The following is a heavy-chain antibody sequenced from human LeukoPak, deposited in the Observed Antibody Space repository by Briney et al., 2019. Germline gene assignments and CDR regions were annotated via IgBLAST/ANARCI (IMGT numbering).Heavy chain of an antibody. CDR3: ARDVVGPERYFDY. Sequence: GGSLRLSCAASGLTFSTYAMSWVRQAPGKGLEWVSGITGTGSKTYYADSVKGRFTISRDNAKNSLYLQMNSLRAEDTAVYYCARDVVGPERYFDYWGQGTLVTVSS. J-gene: IGHJ4*02. V-gene: IGHV3-23*01. CDR2: ITGTGSKT. CDR1: GLTFSTYA. D-gene: IGHD3-10*01.